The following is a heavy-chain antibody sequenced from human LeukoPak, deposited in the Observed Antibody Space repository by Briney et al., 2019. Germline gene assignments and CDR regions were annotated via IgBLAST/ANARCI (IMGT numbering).Heavy chain of an antibody. Sequence: GGSLRLSCAASGFTFSNAWMSWVRQAPGKGLEWVGRIKSKTDGGTTDYAAPVKGRFTISRDDSKNTLYLQMNSLRTEDTAVYYCTTALSMRDSSGYPPEWGRWYWGQGTLVTVSS. CDR2: IKSKTDGGTT. V-gene: IGHV3-15*01. J-gene: IGHJ4*02. D-gene: IGHD3-22*01. CDR1: GFTFSNAW. CDR3: TTALSMRDSSGYPPEWGRWY.